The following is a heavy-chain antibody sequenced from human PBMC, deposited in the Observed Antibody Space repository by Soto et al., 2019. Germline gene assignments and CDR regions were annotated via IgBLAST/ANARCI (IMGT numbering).Heavy chain of an antibody. J-gene: IGHJ5*02. CDR2: IYHSGST. D-gene: IGHD2-8*01. CDR3: ARAVHDCTNGVCLNWFDP. Sequence: SETLSLTCAFSGGSISTTHWWTWVRQPPGKGLEWIGEIYHSGSTNYNPSLKSRVTISVDNSKNQFSLKLSSVTAADTAVYYCARAVHDCTNGVCLNWFDPWGQGTLVTVS. V-gene: IGHV4-4*02. CDR1: GGSISTTHW.